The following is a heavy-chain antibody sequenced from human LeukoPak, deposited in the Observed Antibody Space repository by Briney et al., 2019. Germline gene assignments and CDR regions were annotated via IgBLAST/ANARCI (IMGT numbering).Heavy chain of an antibody. CDR3: ARGAGAYKHYAMDV. CDR1: GFTVSNND. D-gene: IGHD6-19*01. J-gene: IGHJ6*02. CDR2: IYIGGRT. V-gene: IGHV3-66*01. Sequence: GGSLRPSCAASGFTVSNNDMTWVRQAPGKGLEWVSGIYIGGRTISVDSVRGRFTISRDNSKNTLYLQMNSLRAEDTALYYCARGAGAYKHYAMDVWGQGTTVAVSS.